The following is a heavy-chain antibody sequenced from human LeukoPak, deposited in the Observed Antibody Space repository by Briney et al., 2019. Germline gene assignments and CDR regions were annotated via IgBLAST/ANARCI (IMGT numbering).Heavy chain of an antibody. J-gene: IGHJ4*02. CDR3: AKDSSGPVLLWFGGMGGIDY. D-gene: IGHD3-10*01. CDR1: GFTFSSYG. Sequence: GGSLRLSCAASGFTFSSYGMHWVRQAPGKGLEWVAVISYDGSNKYYADSVKGRFTISRDNSKNTLYLQMNSLRAEDTAVYYCAKDSSGPVLLWFGGMGGIDYWGQGTLVTVSS. V-gene: IGHV3-30*18. CDR2: ISYDGSNK.